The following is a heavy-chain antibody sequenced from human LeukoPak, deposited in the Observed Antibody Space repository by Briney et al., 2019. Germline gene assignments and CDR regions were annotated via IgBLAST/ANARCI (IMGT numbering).Heavy chain of an antibody. CDR2: ISYDGSNK. D-gene: IGHD1-26*01. V-gene: IGHV3-30*14. Sequence: GGSLRLSCAASGFTFSTYAMHWVRQGPGKGLEWVAVISYDGSNKYYADSVKGRFTISRDNSKNTLYLQMNSLRAEDTAVYYCAREAYSGSLYFDYWGQGTLVTVSS. J-gene: IGHJ4*02. CDR3: AREAYSGSLYFDY. CDR1: GFTFSTYA.